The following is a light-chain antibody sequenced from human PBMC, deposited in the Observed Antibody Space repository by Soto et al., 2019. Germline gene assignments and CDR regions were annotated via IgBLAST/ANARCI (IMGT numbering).Light chain of an antibody. CDR3: QQYGSSSWT. V-gene: IGKV3-20*01. CDR1: QSVSSSY. Sequence: EIVLTQSPGTLSLSPGERATLSCRASQSVSSSYLAWYQQQPGQAPRLLIYGASSRATGIPDRFSGSGSGTDFTLTISRLEPEDFALYYCQQYGSSSWTLGQGTKVDIK. CDR2: GAS. J-gene: IGKJ1*01.